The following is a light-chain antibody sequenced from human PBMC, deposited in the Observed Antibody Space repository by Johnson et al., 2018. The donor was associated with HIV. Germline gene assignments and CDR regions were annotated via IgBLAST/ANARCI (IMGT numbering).Light chain of an antibody. CDR2: ENN. Sequence: QAVLTQPPSVSAAPGQKVTISCSGSSSNIGNNYVSWYQQLPGTAPKLLIYENNKRPSGIPDRFSGSKSGTSATLGITGLQTGDEADYYCGAWDSGLTAHFVFGSGTTITV. V-gene: IGLV1-51*02. J-gene: IGLJ1*01. CDR3: GAWDSGLTAHFV. CDR1: SSNIGNNY.